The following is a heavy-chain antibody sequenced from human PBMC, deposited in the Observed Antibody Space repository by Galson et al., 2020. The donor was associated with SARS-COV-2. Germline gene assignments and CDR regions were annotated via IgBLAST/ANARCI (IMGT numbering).Heavy chain of an antibody. CDR1: GFTFSSSG. D-gene: IGHD1-26*01. J-gene: IGHJ4*02. Sequence: GGSLRLSCAASGFTFSSSGMHWVRQAPGKGLEWVAVISYDGSNKYYADSVKGRFTISRDNSKNTLYLQMNSLRGEDTAVYYCAKDPSGSYFRGPSDYWGQGTLVTVSS. V-gene: IGHV3-30*18. CDR3: AKDPSGSYFRGPSDY. CDR2: ISYDGSNK.